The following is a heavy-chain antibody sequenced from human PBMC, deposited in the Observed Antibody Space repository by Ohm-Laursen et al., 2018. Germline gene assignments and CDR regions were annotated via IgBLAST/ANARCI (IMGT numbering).Heavy chain of an antibody. Sequence: SLRLSCAASGFTFSSYEMNWVRQAPGKGLEWVSYISSSGSTIYYADSVKGRFTISRDNAKNSLYLQMNSLRAEDTAVYYCARDRSSGWYAGIDYWGQGTLVTVSS. CDR2: ISSSGSTI. J-gene: IGHJ4*02. CDR3: ARDRSSGWYAGIDY. D-gene: IGHD6-19*01. CDR1: GFTFSSYE. V-gene: IGHV3-48*03.